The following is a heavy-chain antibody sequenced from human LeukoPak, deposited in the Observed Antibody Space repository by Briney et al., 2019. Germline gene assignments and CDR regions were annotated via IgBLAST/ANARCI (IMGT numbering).Heavy chain of an antibody. V-gene: IGHV3-30*18. CDR1: GFTFSSYG. CDR3: AKDAHTYGNNWFDP. D-gene: IGHD5-18*01. Sequence: GGSLRLSCAASGFTFSSYGMHWVRQAPGKGLEWVAVISFDGSNRYYADSVKGRFTISRDNSKNTVYLQMTSLRTEDTAVYYCAKDAHTYGNNWFDPWGQGTLVTVSS. CDR2: ISFDGSNR. J-gene: IGHJ5*02.